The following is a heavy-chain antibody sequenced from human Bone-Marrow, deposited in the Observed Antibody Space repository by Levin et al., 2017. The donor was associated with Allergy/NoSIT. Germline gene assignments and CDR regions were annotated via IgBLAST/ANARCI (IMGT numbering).Heavy chain of an antibody. CDR1: GFVFRSHA. CDR2: ISYDGTNK. D-gene: IGHD6-13*01. J-gene: IGHJ5*02. Sequence: GGSLRLSCAASGFVFRSHAMHWVRQAPGKGLEWMAVISYDGTNKHHADSVRGRFTISRDNSQNTLYLDMNSLGPEDTAVYYCARVYGLGSDNSSWYNWFDPWGQGTLVTVSS. CDR3: ARVYGLGSDNSSWYNWFDP. V-gene: IGHV3-30-3*01.